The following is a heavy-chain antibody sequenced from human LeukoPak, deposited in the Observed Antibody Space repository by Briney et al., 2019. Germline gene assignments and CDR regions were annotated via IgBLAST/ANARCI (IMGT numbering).Heavy chain of an antibody. CDR1: GGTFSSYA. CDR3: AIHYGDYVGYYYYGMDV. J-gene: IGHJ6*02. D-gene: IGHD4-17*01. Sequence: SVKVSCKASGGTFSSYAISWVRRAPGQGLEWMGGIIPIFGTANYAQKFQGRVTIIADESTSTAYMELSSLRSEDTAVYYCAIHYGDYVGYYYYGMDVWGQGTTVTVSS. V-gene: IGHV1-69*13. CDR2: IIPIFGTA.